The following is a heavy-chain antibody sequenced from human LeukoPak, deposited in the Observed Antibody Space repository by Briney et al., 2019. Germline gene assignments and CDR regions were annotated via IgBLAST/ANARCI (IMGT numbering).Heavy chain of an antibody. D-gene: IGHD4-17*01. CDR3: ARGAYGAASDYYYYMDV. V-gene: IGHV3-20*04. CDR2: INWNGGST. CDR1: GFTFDDYG. J-gene: IGHJ6*03. Sequence: GGSLRLSCAASGFTFDDYGMSWVRQAPGKGLEWVSGINWNGGSTGYADSVKGRFTNSRDNAKNSLYLQMNSLRAEDTALYYCARGAYGAASDYYYYMDVWGKGTTVTVSS.